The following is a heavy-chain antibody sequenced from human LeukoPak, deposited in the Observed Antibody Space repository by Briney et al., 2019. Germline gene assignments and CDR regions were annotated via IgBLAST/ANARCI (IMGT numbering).Heavy chain of an antibody. CDR1: GFALSSHW. Sequence: PGGSLRLSCAASGFALSSHWMTWVRQVPGRGPEWVANVSRDGSETYYLVSVKGRFTISKDNAKNSLYLQMNSLRAEDTALYHCARNNGMDVWGQGTTVIVSS. J-gene: IGHJ6*02. V-gene: IGHV3-7*03. CDR2: VSRDGSET. CDR3: ARNNGMDV. D-gene: IGHD1/OR15-1a*01.